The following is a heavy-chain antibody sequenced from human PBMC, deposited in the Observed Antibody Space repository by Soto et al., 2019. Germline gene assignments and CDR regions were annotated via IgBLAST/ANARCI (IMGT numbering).Heavy chain of an antibody. D-gene: IGHD2-2*01. V-gene: IGHV3-48*01. J-gene: IGHJ5*02. CDR3: ARDPRDIVVVPATPGRHDP. CDR2: ISGSSSTI. CDR1: GFTFSSYS. Sequence: PGGSLRLSCAASGFTFSSYSLNWVRQAPGKGLEWVSYISGSSSTIYYADSVKGRFTISRDNAKNSLYLQMNSLRAEDTAVYYCARDPRDIVVVPATPGRHDPWGQGTLVTVSS.